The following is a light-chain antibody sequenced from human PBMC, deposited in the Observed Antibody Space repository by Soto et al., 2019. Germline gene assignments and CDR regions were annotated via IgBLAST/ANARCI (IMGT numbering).Light chain of an antibody. Sequence: EFVLTQSPVTLSLSPGEIATLSCRASQTVRNNYLAWYQQKPGQAPRLLIYDASSRATGIPGRFSGSGSGTDFTLTISRLEPEDFAVYYCQQYGDSSLTFGGLTKVDI. V-gene: IGKV3-20*01. CDR2: DAS. J-gene: IGKJ4*01. CDR1: QTVRNNY. CDR3: QQYGDSSLT.